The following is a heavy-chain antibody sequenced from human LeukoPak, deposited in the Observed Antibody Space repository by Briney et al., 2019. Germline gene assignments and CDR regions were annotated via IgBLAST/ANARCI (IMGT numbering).Heavy chain of an antibody. CDR3: ARGGNRFGGFYFDY. CDR2: IHHSGRS. CDR1: ADSLSSGGHY. Sequence: TPSQTLSLTCTVSADSLSSGGHYWAWIPQFPGKGLESIGFIHHSGRSRHNPSLKDRVAISVDTSRKQFALKLSSVTAADTAMYYCARGGNRFGGFYFDYWGQGIQVIVSS. D-gene: IGHD3-10*01. J-gene: IGHJ4*02. V-gene: IGHV4-31*03.